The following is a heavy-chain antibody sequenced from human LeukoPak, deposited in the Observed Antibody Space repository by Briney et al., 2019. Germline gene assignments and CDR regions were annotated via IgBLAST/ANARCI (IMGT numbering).Heavy chain of an antibody. CDR3: AREGYCSGGSCYGRGAFDI. D-gene: IGHD2-15*01. CDR1: GFTFSSYA. J-gene: IGHJ3*02. CDR2: ISYDGSNK. Sequence: GGSLRLSCAASGFTFSSYAMSWVRQAPGKGLEWVAVISYDGSNKYYADSVKGRFTISRDNSKNTLYLQMNSLRAEDTAVYYCAREGYCSGGSCYGRGAFDIWGQGTMVTVSS. V-gene: IGHV3-30-3*01.